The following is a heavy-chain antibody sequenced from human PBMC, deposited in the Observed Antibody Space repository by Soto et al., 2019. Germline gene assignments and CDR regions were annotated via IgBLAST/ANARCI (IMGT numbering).Heavy chain of an antibody. CDR3: ARSLGSGYYYD. Sequence: EVQLVESGGGLVQPGGSLRLPCAASGFIFSNYWMDWVRQAPGKGLVWVSRINSDGSSTRYADSVKGRFTISRDNAKNTLYQQMNSLRAEDTAVYYCARSLGSGYYYDWGQGTLVTVSS. CDR2: INSDGSST. CDR1: GFIFSNYW. D-gene: IGHD3-22*01. V-gene: IGHV3-74*01. J-gene: IGHJ4*02.